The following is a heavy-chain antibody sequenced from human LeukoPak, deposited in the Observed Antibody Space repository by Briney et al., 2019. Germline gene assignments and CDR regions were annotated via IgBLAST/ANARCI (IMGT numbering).Heavy chain of an antibody. J-gene: IGHJ4*02. V-gene: IGHV3-48*04. CDR1: GFTFSSYS. Sequence: PGGSLRLSCATSGFTFSSYSMNWVRQAPGKGLEWVSYISSSSSTIYYADSVKGRFTIFRDNAKNSLYLQMNSLRAEDTAVYYCARSREYYDSSGYYCDYWGQGTLVTVSS. CDR2: ISSSSSTI. D-gene: IGHD3-22*01. CDR3: ARSREYYDSSGYYCDY.